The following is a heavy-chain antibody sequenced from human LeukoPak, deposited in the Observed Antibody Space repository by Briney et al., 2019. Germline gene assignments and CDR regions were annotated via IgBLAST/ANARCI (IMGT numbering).Heavy chain of an antibody. V-gene: IGHV1-46*01. Sequence: ASVKVSCKASGYTFTNYYIHWVRQAPGQGLEWMGIINPSGGSASNAQNFQGRVIMTRDTSTSTVYMELSSLRSEDTAVYYCARDSDTDSGYDYWGQGTLVTVSS. CDR1: GYTFTNYY. CDR3: ARDSDTDSGYDY. D-gene: IGHD5-12*01. J-gene: IGHJ4*02. CDR2: INPSGGSA.